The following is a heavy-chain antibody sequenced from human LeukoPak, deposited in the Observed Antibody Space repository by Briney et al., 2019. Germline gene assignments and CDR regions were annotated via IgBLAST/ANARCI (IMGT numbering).Heavy chain of an antibody. Sequence: GGSLRLSCAASGFTFSSYSMNWVRQAPGKGLEWVSSISSSSSYIYYADSVKGRFTISRDNAKNSLYLQMNSLRAEDTAVYYCARETYYYDSSGYLDYWGQGTLVTVSS. CDR1: GFTFSSYS. J-gene: IGHJ4*02. D-gene: IGHD3-22*01. CDR3: ARETYYYDSSGYLDY. CDR2: ISSSSSYI. V-gene: IGHV3-21*01.